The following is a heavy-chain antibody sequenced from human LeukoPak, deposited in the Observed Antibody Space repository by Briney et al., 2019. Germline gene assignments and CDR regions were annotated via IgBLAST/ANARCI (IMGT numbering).Heavy chain of an antibody. CDR2: ISAYNGNT. CDR3: ARDERGNWFDP. D-gene: IGHD3-10*01. CDR1: GYTFTSYG. V-gene: IGHV1-18*01. Sequence: ASVKVSCKASGYTFTSYGISWVRQAPGQGLEWMGLISAYNGNTNYAQKLQGRVTMTTDTSTTTAYMELRSLRSDDPAVYYCARDERGNWFDPWGQGTLVTVSS. J-gene: IGHJ5*02.